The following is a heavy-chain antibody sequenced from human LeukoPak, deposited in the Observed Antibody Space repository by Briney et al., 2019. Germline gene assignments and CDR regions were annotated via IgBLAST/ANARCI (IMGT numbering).Heavy chain of an antibody. V-gene: IGHV4-59*12. CDR2: IFDSGST. Sequence: SETLSLTCTVSGGSISSYYWSWIRQPPGKGLEWIGYIFDSGSTNYNPSLKSRVTMSVDTSKNQFSLKLSSVTAADTAVYYCARVTVTPHYYYYYMDVWGKGTTVTVSS. D-gene: IGHD4-11*01. CDR3: ARVTVTPHYYYYYMDV. CDR1: GGSISSYY. J-gene: IGHJ6*03.